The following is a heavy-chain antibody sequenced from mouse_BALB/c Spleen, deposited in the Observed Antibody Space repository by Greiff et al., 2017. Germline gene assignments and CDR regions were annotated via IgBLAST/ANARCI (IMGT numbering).Heavy chain of an antibody. V-gene: IGHV14-3*02. J-gene: IGHJ3*01. CDR1: GFNIKDTY. Sequence: VQLQQSGAELVKPGASVKLSCTASGFNIKDTYMHWVKQRPEQGLEWIGRIDPANGNTKYDPKFQGKATITADTSSNTAYLQLSSLTSEDTAVYYCAYGNYGDAWFAYWGQGTLVTVSA. D-gene: IGHD2-1*01. CDR2: IDPANGNT. CDR3: AYGNYGDAWFAY.